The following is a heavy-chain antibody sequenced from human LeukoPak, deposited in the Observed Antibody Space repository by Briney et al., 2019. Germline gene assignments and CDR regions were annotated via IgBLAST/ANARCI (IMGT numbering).Heavy chain of an antibody. CDR1: GGSISGYY. CDR3: ARYRYSSLDY. J-gene: IGHJ4*02. CDR2: IYYSGST. V-gene: IGHV4-59*01. Sequence: SETLSLTCTVSGGSISGYYWSWIRQPPGKGLEWIGYIYYSGSTSYNPSLKSRVTISVDTSKNQFSLKLSSVTAADTAVYYCARYRYSSLDYWGQGTLVTVSS. D-gene: IGHD4-11*01.